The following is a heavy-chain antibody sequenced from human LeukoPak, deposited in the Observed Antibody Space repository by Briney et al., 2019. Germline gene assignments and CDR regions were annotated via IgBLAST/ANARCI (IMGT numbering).Heavy chain of an antibody. D-gene: IGHD5-24*01. V-gene: IGHV4-34*01. J-gene: IGHJ4*02. CDR1: GGSFSGYY. CDR3: ARVVEMATIRLLDY. Sequence: SETLSLTCAVYGGSFSGYYWSWIRQPPGKGLEWIGEINHSGSTNYNPSLKSRVTISVDTSKNQFSLKLSSVTAADTAVYYCARVVEMATIRLLDYWGQGTLVTLSS. CDR2: INHSGST.